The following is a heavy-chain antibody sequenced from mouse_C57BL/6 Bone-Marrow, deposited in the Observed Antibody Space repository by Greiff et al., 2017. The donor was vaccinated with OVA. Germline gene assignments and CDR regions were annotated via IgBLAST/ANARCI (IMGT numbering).Heavy chain of an antibody. D-gene: IGHD1-1*01. CDR2: INYDGSST. J-gene: IGHJ1*03. CDR1: GFTFSDYY. CDR3: ARAYDYGSSYWYFDV. Sequence: EVKLVESEGGLVQPGSSMKLSCTASGFTFSDYYMAWVRQVPEKGLEWVANINYDGSSTYYLDSLKSRFIISRDNAKNILYLQMSSLKSEDTATYYCARAYDYGSSYWYFDVWGTGTTVTVSS. V-gene: IGHV5-16*01.